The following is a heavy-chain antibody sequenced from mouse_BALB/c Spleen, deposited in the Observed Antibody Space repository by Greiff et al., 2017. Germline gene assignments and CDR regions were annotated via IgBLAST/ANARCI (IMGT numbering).Heavy chain of an antibody. CDR3: ARQDGYRFAY. V-gene: IGHV5-6*01. CDR2: ISSGGSYT. CDR1: GFTFSSYG. Sequence: EVKVVESGGDLVKPGGSLKLSCAASGFTFSSYGMSWVRQTPDKRLEWVATISSGGSYTYYPDSVKGRFTISRDNAKNTLYLQMSSLKSEDTAMYYCARQDGYRFAYWGQGTLVTVSA. D-gene: IGHD2-3*01. J-gene: IGHJ3*01.